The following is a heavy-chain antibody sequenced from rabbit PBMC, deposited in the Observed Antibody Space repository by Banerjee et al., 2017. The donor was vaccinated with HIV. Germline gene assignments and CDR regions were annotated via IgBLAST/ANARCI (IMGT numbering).Heavy chain of an antibody. Sequence: QEQLEESGGDLVKPEGSLTLTCTASGFSFSNKYVMCWVRQAPGKGLEWIACINTSTGNTVYANWAKGRFTISKTSSTTVTLQMTSLTAADTATYFCARDLAGAIGWNFNLWGPGTLVT. CDR3: ARDLAGAIGWNFNL. CDR2: INTSTGNT. V-gene: IGHV1S45*01. D-gene: IGHD4-1*01. CDR1: GFSFSNKYV. J-gene: IGHJ4*01.